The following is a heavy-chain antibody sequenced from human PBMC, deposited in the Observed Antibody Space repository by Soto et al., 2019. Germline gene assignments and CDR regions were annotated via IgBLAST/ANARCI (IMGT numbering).Heavy chain of an antibody. CDR3: ARGDYDYVWGSFPRYFDY. J-gene: IGHJ4*02. CDR1: GFTFSSYG. D-gene: IGHD3-16*01. Sequence: SGGSLRLSCAASGFTFSSYGMHWVRQAPGKGLEWVAVIWDDGSNKYYADSVKGRFTISRDNSNNTLYLQMNSLRAEDTAVYYCARGDYDYVWGSFPRYFDYWGQGTLVTVSS. V-gene: IGHV3-33*01. CDR2: IWDDGSNK.